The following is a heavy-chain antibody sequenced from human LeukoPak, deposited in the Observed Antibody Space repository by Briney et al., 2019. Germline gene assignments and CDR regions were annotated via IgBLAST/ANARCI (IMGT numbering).Heavy chain of an antibody. Sequence: GGSLRLSCAASGFTFSSYAMHWVRQAPGKGLEWVAVISYDGSNKYYADSVKGRFTISRDNSKNTLYLQMNSLRAEDTAVYYCAKDVGKWESLHFFDHWGQGTLVTVSS. CDR2: ISYDGSNK. V-gene: IGHV3-30-3*01. CDR3: AKDVGKWESLHFFDH. J-gene: IGHJ4*02. CDR1: GFTFSSYA. D-gene: IGHD1-26*01.